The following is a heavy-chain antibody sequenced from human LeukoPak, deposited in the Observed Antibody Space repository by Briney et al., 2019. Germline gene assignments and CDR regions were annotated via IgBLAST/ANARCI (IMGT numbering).Heavy chain of an antibody. CDR2: IPYDGSNK. V-gene: IGHV3-30*02. CDR1: GFPFSIYG. J-gene: IGHJ4*02. D-gene: IGHD2-2*02. CDR3: ARDHLRAVPAAIPGK. Sequence: GGSLRLSCAASGFPFSIYGIHWVRQAPGKGLEWVAYIPYDGSNKYYADSVRGRFTISRDNSKNTYLQMNSLRTEDTAVYYCARDHLRAVPAAIPGKWGQGTLVTVSS.